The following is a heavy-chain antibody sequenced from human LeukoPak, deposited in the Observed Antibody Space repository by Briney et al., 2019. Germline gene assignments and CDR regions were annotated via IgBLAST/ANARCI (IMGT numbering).Heavy chain of an antibody. CDR1: GGSISSSNYY. D-gene: IGHD3-10*01. J-gene: IGHJ4*02. V-gene: IGHV4-39*01. Sequence: PSETLSLTCTVSGGSISSSNYYWSWIRQPPGKELEWIASINYGGTTYYNPSLKSRVTISVDTSKNQFSLRLSSVTAADTAVYLCARYVVFGSGKYFDYWGQGSLVTVSS. CDR2: INYGGTT. CDR3: ARYVVFGSGKYFDY.